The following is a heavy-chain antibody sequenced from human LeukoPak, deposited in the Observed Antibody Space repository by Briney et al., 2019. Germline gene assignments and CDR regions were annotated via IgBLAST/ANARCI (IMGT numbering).Heavy chain of an antibody. D-gene: IGHD2-2*01. V-gene: IGHV3-23*01. CDR2: ISGSGGST. CDR3: AKIIVPAARYYYGMDV. CDR1: GFTFSSYA. J-gene: IGHJ6*02. Sequence: GGSLRLSCAASGFTFSSYAMSWVRQAPGKGLEWVSAISGSGGSTYYADSVKGRFTISRDNSKNTLYLQMNSLRAEDTAVYYCAKIIVPAARYYYGMDVWGQGTTVTVSS.